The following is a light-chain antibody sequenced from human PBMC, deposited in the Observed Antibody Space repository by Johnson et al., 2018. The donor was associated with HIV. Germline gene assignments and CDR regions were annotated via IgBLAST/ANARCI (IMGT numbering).Light chain of an antibody. J-gene: IGLJ1*01. CDR2: ENN. V-gene: IGLV1-51*02. CDR3: GTWGSSLSGDV. CDR1: NSNIGNNY. Sequence: QSVLTQPPSVSAAPGQKVTISCSGSNSNIGNNYVSWYQQLPGTAPKLLIYENNQRSSGIPDRFSGSKSATSATLGITGLQTGDEADYYCGTWGSSLSGDVSGTGTKGPVL.